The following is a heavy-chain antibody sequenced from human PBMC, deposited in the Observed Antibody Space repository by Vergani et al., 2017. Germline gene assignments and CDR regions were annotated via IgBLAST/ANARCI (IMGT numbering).Heavy chain of an antibody. V-gene: IGHV3-48*02. CDR2: ISSSGSTI. D-gene: IGHD3-10*01. CDR1: GFTFSSYS. J-gene: IGHJ4*02. Sequence: EVQLVESGGGLVQPGGSLRLSCAASGFTFSSYSMNWVRQAPGKGLEWVSYISSSGSTIYYADSVKGRFTISRDNAKNSLYLQMNHLRDEDTAIYYCARDHPSVGEPYAGFDYWGQGTLVTVSS. CDR3: ARDHPSVGEPYAGFDY.